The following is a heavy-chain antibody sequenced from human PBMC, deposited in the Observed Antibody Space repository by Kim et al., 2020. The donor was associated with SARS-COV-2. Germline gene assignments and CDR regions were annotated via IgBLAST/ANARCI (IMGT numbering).Heavy chain of an antibody. J-gene: IGHJ5*02. D-gene: IGHD6-19*01. Sequence: AQKLQGRVTMTTDTSTSTAYMELRSLRSDDTAVYYCASIAVAGKLEWFDPWGQGTLVTVSS. CDR3: ASIAVAGKLEWFDP. V-gene: IGHV1-18*01.